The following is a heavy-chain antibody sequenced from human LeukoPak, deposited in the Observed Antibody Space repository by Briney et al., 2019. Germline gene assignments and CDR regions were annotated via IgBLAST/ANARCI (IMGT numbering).Heavy chain of an antibody. CDR3: ARDVGYCSSTSCYGDYFDY. CDR1: GFTFSSYS. V-gene: IGHV3-21*01. CDR2: ISSSSSYI. D-gene: IGHD2-2*03. Sequence: GGSLRLSCAASGFTFSSYSMNWVRQAPGKGLEWVSSISSSSSYIYYADSVKGRFTISRDNAKNSLYLQMNSLRAEDTAVYYCARDVGYCSSTSCYGDYFDYWGQGTLVTVSS. J-gene: IGHJ4*02.